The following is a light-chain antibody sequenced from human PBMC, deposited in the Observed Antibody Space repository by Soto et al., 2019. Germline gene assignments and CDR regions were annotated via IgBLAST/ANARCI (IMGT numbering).Light chain of an antibody. CDR1: QSVSNN. V-gene: IGKV3-15*01. CDR3: QHYNNWPPWT. CDR2: GAS. J-gene: IGKJ1*01. Sequence: EIVMTQSPATLSVSPGERATLSCRASQSVSNNLAWYQQKSGQAPRLLIYGASTRATGVPARFSGSGSGTEFTLTISSLQSEDFAVYYCQHYNNWPPWTFGQGTKVEFK.